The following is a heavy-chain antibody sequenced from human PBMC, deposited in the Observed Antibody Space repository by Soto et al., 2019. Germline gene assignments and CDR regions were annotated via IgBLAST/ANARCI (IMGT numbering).Heavy chain of an antibody. D-gene: IGHD3-16*01. Sequence: QVQVVESGGGVVQPGRSLRLSCVASGFAFSSYGMHWVRQAPGKGLEWVAVISHDGNKKYYADSVKGRFTVSRDNSKNTVFLQMSILRAEDTAVFYCAKGLEVGVLHYGMHVWGQGTTVTVSS. CDR2: ISHDGNKK. V-gene: IGHV3-30*18. CDR1: GFAFSSYG. J-gene: IGHJ6*02. CDR3: AKGLEVGVLHYGMHV.